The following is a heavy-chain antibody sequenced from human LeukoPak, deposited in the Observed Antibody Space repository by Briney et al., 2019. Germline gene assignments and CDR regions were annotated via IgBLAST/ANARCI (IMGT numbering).Heavy chain of an antibody. Sequence: NPSQTLSLTCTVSGGSISSGGYYWSWIRQPPGKGLEWIGYIYHSGSTYYNPSLKSRVTISVDRSKNQFSLKLSSVTAADTAVYYCARDRLVAVAGLRAFDIWGQGTMVTVSS. D-gene: IGHD6-19*01. J-gene: IGHJ3*02. CDR2: IYHSGST. CDR3: ARDRLVAVAGLRAFDI. CDR1: GGSISSGGYY. V-gene: IGHV4-30-2*01.